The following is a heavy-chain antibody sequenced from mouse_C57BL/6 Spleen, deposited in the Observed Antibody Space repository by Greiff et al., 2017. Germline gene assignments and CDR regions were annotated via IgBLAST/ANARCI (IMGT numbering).Heavy chain of an antibody. CDR3: AREGFDYYGSSPYFDV. CDR2: IYPRDGST. Sequence: QVHVKQSGPELVKPGASVKLSCKASGYTFTSYDINWVKQRPGQGLEWIGWIYPRDGSTKYNEKFKGKATLTVDTSSSTAYMELHSLTSEDSAVYFCAREGFDYYGSSPYFDVWGTGTTVTVSS. CDR1: GYTFTSYD. V-gene: IGHV1-85*01. D-gene: IGHD1-1*01. J-gene: IGHJ1*03.